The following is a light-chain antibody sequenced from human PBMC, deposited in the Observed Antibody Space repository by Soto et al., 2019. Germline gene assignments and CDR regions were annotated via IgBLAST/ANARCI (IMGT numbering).Light chain of an antibody. CDR1: QSLVYSDGNTY. J-gene: IGKJ5*01. CDR2: KVS. V-gene: IGKV2-30*01. CDR3: MQGTHWPPIT. Sequence: DVALTQSPLSLPVTRGQPASISCRSTQSLVYSDGNTYLNWFQQRPGQSPRRLICKVSNRDSGVPDRFSGSGSGTDFTLKISRVEAEDVGVYYCMQGTHWPPITFGQGTRLEIK.